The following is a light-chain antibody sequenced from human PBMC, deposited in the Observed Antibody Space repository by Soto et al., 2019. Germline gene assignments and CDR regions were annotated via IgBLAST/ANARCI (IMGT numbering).Light chain of an antibody. CDR2: DAS. Sequence: EIVLTPSPATLSLSPGERATLSCRASQSISTYLGWYQQRPGQAPRLLIYDASNRATGIPARFSGSGSGTHFTLTINSLEPDDFAVYYCQQRSDWPGTFGQGTKVEIK. V-gene: IGKV3-11*01. CDR1: QSISTY. CDR3: QQRSDWPGT. J-gene: IGKJ1*01.